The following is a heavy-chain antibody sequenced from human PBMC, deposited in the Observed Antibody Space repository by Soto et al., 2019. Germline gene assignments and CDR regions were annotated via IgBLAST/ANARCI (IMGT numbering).Heavy chain of an antibody. V-gene: IGHV3-74*01. J-gene: IGHJ5*02. CDR2: INSDGSST. CDR3: AQAVRVNWFDP. Sequence: PGGSLRLSCAASGFTFSSYWMHWVRQAPGKGLVWVSRINSDGSSTSYADSVKGRFTISGDNAKNTLYLQMNSLRAEDTAVYYCAQAVRVNWFDPWGQGTLVTVS. CDR1: GFTFSSYW. D-gene: IGHD6-19*01.